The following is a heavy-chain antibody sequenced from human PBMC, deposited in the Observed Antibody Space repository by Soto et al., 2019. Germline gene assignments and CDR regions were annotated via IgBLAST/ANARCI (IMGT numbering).Heavy chain of an antibody. D-gene: IGHD1-1*01. J-gene: IGHJ5*02. CDR2: IYHSGST. CDR3: ARDQLEGNWFDP. CDR1: GGSISSGGYS. Sequence: QLQLQESGSGRVRPSQTLSLTCAVSGGSISSGGYSWNWIRQPPGKGLEWIGFIYHSGSTLYNPSLTSRVTISVDKSETQFSLKLSSVTAADTAVYYCARDQLEGNWFDPWGQGTLGTVSS. V-gene: IGHV4-30-2*01.